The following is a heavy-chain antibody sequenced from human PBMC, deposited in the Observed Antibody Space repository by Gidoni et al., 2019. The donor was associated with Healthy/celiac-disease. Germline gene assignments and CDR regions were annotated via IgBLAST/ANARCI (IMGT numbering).Heavy chain of an antibody. CDR1: VGSINSSSYY. CDR3: ASDYGGFPYGMDV. Sequence: QLQLQASAPGLVKPSETLSLPCTVSVGSINSSSYYWGRIRQPPGQGLEWLGSIYYSGSTYYNPSLKSRFTISVDTSKNQFSLKLRSVTAADTAVYYCASDYGGFPYGMDVWGQGTTVTVSS. D-gene: IGHD4-17*01. J-gene: IGHJ6*02. CDR2: IYYSGST. V-gene: IGHV4-39*01.